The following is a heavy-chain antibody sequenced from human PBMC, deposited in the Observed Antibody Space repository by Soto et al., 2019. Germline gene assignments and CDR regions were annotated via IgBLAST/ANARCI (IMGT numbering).Heavy chain of an antibody. J-gene: IGHJ3*02. CDR1: GGSFSGYY. V-gene: IGHV4-34*01. CDR2: INHSGST. CDR3: ARGIIVTIFGVVISLSAFDI. D-gene: IGHD3-3*01. Sequence: PSETLSLTCAVYGGSFSGYYWSWIRQPPGKGLEWIGEINHSGSTNYNPSLKSRVTISVDTSKNQFSLKLSSVTAADTAVYYCARGIIVTIFGVVISLSAFDIWGQGTMVTVSS.